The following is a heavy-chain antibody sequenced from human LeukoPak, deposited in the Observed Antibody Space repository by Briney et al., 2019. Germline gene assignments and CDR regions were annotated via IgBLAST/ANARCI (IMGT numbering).Heavy chain of an antibody. D-gene: IGHD1-26*01. CDR3: AKSGSYHWYFDL. Sequence: PGGSLRLSCAASGFTFSSYAMSWVRQAPGKGLEWVSAISGSGGSTYYADSVKGRFTISRDNSKNTLYLQMNSLRAEDTAEYYCAKSGSYHWYFDLWGRGTLVTVSS. CDR2: ISGSGGST. V-gene: IGHV3-23*01. J-gene: IGHJ2*01. CDR1: GFTFSSYA.